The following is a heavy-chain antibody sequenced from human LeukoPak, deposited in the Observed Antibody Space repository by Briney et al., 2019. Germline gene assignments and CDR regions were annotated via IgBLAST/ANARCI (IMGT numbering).Heavy chain of an antibody. V-gene: IGHV1-24*01. Sequence: ASVKVSCKVSGYTLTELSMHWVRQAPGKGLEWMGGFDPEDGETIYAQKFQGRVTMTRNTSISTAYMELSSLRSEDTAVYYCAREHYGSGSSFDYWGQGTLVTVSS. D-gene: IGHD3-10*01. CDR1: GYTLTELS. CDR2: FDPEDGET. J-gene: IGHJ4*02. CDR3: AREHYGSGSSFDY.